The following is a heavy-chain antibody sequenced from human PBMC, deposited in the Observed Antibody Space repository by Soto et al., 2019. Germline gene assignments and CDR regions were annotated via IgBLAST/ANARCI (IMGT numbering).Heavy chain of an antibody. J-gene: IGHJ5*02. CDR2: MNPNSGNT. Sequence: GASVKVSCKASGNTFTSYDINCVRQATGQGLEWMGWMNPNSGNTGYAQKFQGRLTMTRNTSISTAYMELTSLRSEDTAVYYCTRDGSSSLGDYWFDPWGQGTLVTVSS. CDR1: GNTFTSYD. D-gene: IGHD6-6*01. CDR3: TRDGSSSLGDYWFDP. V-gene: IGHV1-8*01.